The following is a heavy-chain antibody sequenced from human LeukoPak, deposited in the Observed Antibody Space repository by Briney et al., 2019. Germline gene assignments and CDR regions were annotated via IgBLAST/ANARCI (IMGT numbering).Heavy chain of an antibody. CDR3: ARSTYCGGDCYYLGDWYFDL. V-gene: IGHV4-61*02. CDR1: GGSISSGSYY. J-gene: IGHJ2*01. CDR2: IYTGGST. Sequence: PSETLSLTCTVSGGSISSGSYYWSWIRQPTGKGLEWIGCIYTGGSTNYNPSLKSRVTISVDTSKNQFSLKLSSVIAADTAVYYCARSTYCGGDCYYLGDWYFDLWGRGTLVTVSS. D-gene: IGHD2-21*01.